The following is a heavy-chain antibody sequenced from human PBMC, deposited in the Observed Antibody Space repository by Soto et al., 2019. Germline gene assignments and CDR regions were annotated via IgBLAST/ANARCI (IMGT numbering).Heavy chain of an antibody. CDR3: STDTYSIMMVVRLDN. D-gene: IGHD3-16*01. J-gene: IGHJ4*01. CDR2: IKSKIDGGTT. Sequence: GGSLRLSCAASGFIFSNAWINWVRQAPGKGLEWVGRIKSKIDGGTTDFAAPVRGRFAISRDDSKNIVYMQMNSLKIEDSGVYYCSTDTYSIMMVVRLDNWGHGTLVTVSS. V-gene: IGHV3-15*07. CDR1: GFIFSNAW.